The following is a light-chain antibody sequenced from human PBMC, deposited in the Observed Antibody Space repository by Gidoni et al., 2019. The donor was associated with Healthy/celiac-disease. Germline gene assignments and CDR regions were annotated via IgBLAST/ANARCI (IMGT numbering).Light chain of an antibody. J-gene: IGKJ1*01. Sequence: DIQMTQCPSTLSASVGDRVTITCRASQSISSWLAWYQQKPGKAPKLLIYKASSLESGVPSRFSGSGSGTEFTLTISSLQPDDFATYYCQQYNSSTWTFGQGTKVEIK. CDR1: QSISSW. V-gene: IGKV1-5*03. CDR3: QQYNSSTWT. CDR2: KAS.